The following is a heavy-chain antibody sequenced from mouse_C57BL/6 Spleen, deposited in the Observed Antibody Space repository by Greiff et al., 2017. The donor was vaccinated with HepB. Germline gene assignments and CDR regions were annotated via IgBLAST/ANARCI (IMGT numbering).Heavy chain of an antibody. CDR2: IDPSDSET. Sequence: VQLQQPGAELVRPGSSVKLSCKASVYTFTSYWMHWVKQRPIQGLEWIGNIDPSDSETHYNQKFKDKATLTVDKSSSTAYMQLSSLTSEDSAVYYCARYSNYNYAMDYWGQGTSVTVSS. D-gene: IGHD2-5*01. CDR3: ARYSNYNYAMDY. V-gene: IGHV1-52*01. J-gene: IGHJ4*01. CDR1: VYTFTSYW.